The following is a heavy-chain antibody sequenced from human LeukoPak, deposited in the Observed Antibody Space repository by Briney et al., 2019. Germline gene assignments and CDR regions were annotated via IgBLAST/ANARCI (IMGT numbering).Heavy chain of an antibody. CDR2: ISSSGSTI. Sequence: PGGSLRLSCAASGFTFSSYEMNWVRQAPGKGLEWVSYISSSGSTIYYADSVKGRFTFSRDNAKNSLYLQMNSLRAEDTAVYYCARDYGSGSYYQSYYYYGMDVWGKGTTVTVSS. CDR3: ARDYGSGSYYQSYYYYGMDV. V-gene: IGHV3-48*03. D-gene: IGHD3-10*01. CDR1: GFTFSSYE. J-gene: IGHJ6*04.